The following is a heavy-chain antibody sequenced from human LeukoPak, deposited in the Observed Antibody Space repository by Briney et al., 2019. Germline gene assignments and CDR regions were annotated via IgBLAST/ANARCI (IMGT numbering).Heavy chain of an antibody. V-gene: IGHV4-4*02. J-gene: IGHJ6*03. CDR1: GGSISSSNW. D-gene: IGHD1-1*01. Sequence: PSETLSLTCAVSGGSISSSNWWSWVRQPPGKGLEWIGEIYHSGSTNYNPSLKSRVAISVDTSKNQFSLKLTSVTAADTAVYYCARARNWNDVYYYYHYMDVWGKGTTVTVSS. CDR2: IYHSGST. CDR3: ARARNWNDVYYYYHYMDV.